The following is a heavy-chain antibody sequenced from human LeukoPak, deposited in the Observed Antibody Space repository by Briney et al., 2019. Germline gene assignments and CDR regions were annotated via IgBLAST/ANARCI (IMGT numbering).Heavy chain of an antibody. J-gene: IGHJ4*02. CDR2: IYTSGST. CDR3: ARVSRLGAYFDY. V-gene: IGHV4-4*07. CDR1: GGSISSYY. Sequence: SETLSLTCTVSGGSISSYYLSWIRQPAGKGLEWIGRIYTSGSTNYNPSLKSRVTMSVDTSKNQFSLKLSSVTAADTAVYYCARVSRLGAYFDYWGQGTLVTVSS. D-gene: IGHD3-16*01.